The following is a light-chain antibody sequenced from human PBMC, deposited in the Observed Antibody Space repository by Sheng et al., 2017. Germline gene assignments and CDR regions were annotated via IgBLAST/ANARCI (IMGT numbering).Light chain of an antibody. CDR3: QQYDSWPRLS. V-gene: IGKV3-15*01. Sequence: EIVMTQSPATLSVSPGERATLSCRASQSVSNYIAWYQQKPGQSPRLLIYGASTRVTGVPAKFTGSGSGTEFTLTISSLQSEDFAIYYCQQYDSWPRLSFGGGTKVEI. CDR2: GAS. J-gene: IGKJ4*01. CDR1: QSVSNY.